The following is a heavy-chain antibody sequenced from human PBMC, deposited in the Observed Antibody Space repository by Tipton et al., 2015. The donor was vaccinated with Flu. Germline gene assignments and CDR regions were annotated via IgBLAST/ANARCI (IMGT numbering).Heavy chain of an antibody. D-gene: IGHD1-26*01. CDR2: MYTSGST. CDR1: GGSISSYY. J-gene: IGHJ2*01. V-gene: IGHV4-4*07. CDR3: ARSGSYHHYYFDL. Sequence: TLSLTCTVSGGSISSYYWSWIRQPAGKGLEWIGRMYTSGSTNYNPPLQSRVTMLVDTSRNQFSLSLTSVTAADAAIYYCARSGSYHHYYFDLWGRGTLVSVSS.